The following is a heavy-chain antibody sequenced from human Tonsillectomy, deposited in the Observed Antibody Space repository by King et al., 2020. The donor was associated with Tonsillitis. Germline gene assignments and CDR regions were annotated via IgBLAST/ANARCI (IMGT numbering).Heavy chain of an antibody. CDR1: GYTFTTYA. D-gene: IGHD2-8*01. Sequence: QLVQSGAEVKKPGASVKVSCKASGYTFTTYAMHWVRQAPGHGLEWMGWINDGNGNTKYSQKFQGRVTITRDTSASTAYMELSSLRSEDTAVYYCASAYYCTRIDCYGTGGIYFWGQGTLVTVSS. J-gene: IGHJ4*02. V-gene: IGHV1-3*01. CDR2: INDGNGNT. CDR3: ASAYYCTRIDCYGTGGIYF.